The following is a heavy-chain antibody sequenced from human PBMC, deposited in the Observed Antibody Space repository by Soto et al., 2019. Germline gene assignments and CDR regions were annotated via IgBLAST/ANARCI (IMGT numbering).Heavy chain of an antibody. J-gene: IGHJ5*02. CDR1: GFTFSSYG. Sequence: QVQLVESGGGVVQPGGSLRLSCAASGFTFSSYGMHWVRQAPGKGLEWVAVIWYDGGEKYYADSVKGRFTISRDNSKNTLSLQMNNLSAEDTAVYYCARYVSSRYNNLIDPWGQGTLVTVSS. D-gene: IGHD6-13*01. V-gene: IGHV3-33*01. CDR2: IWYDGGEK. CDR3: ARYVSSRYNNLIDP.